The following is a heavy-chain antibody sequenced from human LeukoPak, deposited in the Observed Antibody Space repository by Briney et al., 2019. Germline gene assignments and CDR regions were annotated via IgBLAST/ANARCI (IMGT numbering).Heavy chain of an antibody. CDR1: GFTFSSYS. Sequence: GGSLRLSCAASGFTFSSYSMNWVRQAPGKGLEWVSYISSSGDTISYADSVKGRFTISRDNSNNTLYLQMNSLRPEDTAVYFCAKDRSWGMNSAEYWGQGTLVTVSS. CDR3: AKDRSWGMNSAEY. D-gene: IGHD7-27*01. V-gene: IGHV3-48*01. J-gene: IGHJ4*02. CDR2: ISSSGDTI.